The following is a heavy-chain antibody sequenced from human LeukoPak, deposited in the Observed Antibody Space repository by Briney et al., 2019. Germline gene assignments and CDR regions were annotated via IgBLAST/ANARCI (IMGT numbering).Heavy chain of an antibody. CDR1: GGSISSYY. V-gene: IGHV4-59*01. D-gene: IGHD2-2*01. CDR3: ARAVVPAGRHYYYGMDV. Sequence: SETLSLTCTVSGGSISSYYWSWIRQPPGKGLEWIGYIYYSGSTNYNPSLKSRVTISVDTSKNQFSLKLSSVTAADTAVYYCARAVVPAGRHYYYGMDVWGQGTTVTVSS. CDR2: IYYSGST. J-gene: IGHJ6*02.